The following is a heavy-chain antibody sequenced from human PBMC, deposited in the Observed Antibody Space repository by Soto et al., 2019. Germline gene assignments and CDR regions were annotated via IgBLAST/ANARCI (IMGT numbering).Heavy chain of an antibody. CDR2: ISAYGGNT. CDR1: GYTFTSYS. Sequence: ASVKVSCKASGYTFTSYSISWVRQAPGQGLEWMGLISAYGGNTSYAQKLQGRVTMTTDTSTSTVYMELRSLRPEDTAVYSCAKYVDNLHPYLYDYWAQGTLIPVSS. J-gene: IGHJ4*02. V-gene: IGHV1-18*01. D-gene: IGHD3-16*01. CDR3: AKYVDNLHPYLYDY.